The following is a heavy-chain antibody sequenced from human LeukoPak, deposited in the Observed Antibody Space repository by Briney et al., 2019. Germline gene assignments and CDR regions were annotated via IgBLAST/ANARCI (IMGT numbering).Heavy chain of an antibody. CDR1: GGSISSGGYY. Sequence: PSQTLSLTCTVPGGSISSGGYYWSWIRQHPGKGLEWIGYIYYSGSTYYNPSLKSRVTISVDTSKNQFSLKLSSVTAADTAVYYCATARERRPSGRLDYWGQGTLVTVSS. CDR2: IYYSGST. V-gene: IGHV4-31*03. J-gene: IGHJ4*02. CDR3: ATARERRPSGRLDY.